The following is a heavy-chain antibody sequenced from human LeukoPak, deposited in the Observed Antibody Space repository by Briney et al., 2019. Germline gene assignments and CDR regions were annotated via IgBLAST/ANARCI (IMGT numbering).Heavy chain of an antibody. CDR3: ARDMVRGVDHWFDP. CDR1: GDSISRGGYY. CDR2: MYYSGST. J-gene: IGHJ5*02. V-gene: IGHV4-31*03. D-gene: IGHD3-10*01. Sequence: SQTLSLTCTVSGDSISRGGYYWSWIRQHPGKDLEWIGYMYYSGSTYYNPSLKSRVTISVDTSKNQFSLKLTSLTAADTAVYYCARDMVRGVDHWFDPWGQGTLVTVSS.